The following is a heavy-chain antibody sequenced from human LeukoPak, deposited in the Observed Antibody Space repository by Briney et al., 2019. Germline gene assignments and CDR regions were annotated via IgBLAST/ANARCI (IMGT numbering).Heavy chain of an antibody. J-gene: IGHJ3*02. CDR3: ARAALTLAYCGGDCKAAFDI. V-gene: IGHV4-4*02. D-gene: IGHD2-21*02. CDR1: GGSISSSTNW. CDR2: IYHSGGT. Sequence: SETLSLTCAVSGGSISSSTNWWSWVRQPPGKGLEWIGEIYHSGGTNYNPSLKSRITISVDKSQNQFSLKVNSLTAADTAVYYCARAALTLAYCGGDCKAAFDIWGQGTMVTVSS.